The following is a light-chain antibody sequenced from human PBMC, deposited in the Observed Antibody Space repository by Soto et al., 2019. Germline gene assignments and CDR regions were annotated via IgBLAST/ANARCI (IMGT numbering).Light chain of an antibody. CDR3: QSYDSSLRDVV. V-gene: IGLV1-40*01. CDR1: SSNIGAGYD. Sequence: QSVLTQPPSVSGAPGQRVTISCTGSSSNIGAGYDVHWYQQLPGTAPKLLIYGNSNRPSGVPDRLSGSKSGTSASLAITGLQAEDEADYYCQSYDSSLRDVVFAGGTQLTVL. J-gene: IGLJ2*01. CDR2: GNS.